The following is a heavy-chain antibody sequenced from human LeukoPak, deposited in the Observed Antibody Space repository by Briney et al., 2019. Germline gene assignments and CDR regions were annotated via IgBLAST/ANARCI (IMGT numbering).Heavy chain of an antibody. J-gene: IGHJ4*02. CDR2: IRYDGSNK. D-gene: IGHD2-2*01. Sequence: PGGSLRLSCIPSGFTFTTYGMHWVRQAPGKGLEWVAFIRYDGSNKYYADSVKGRFTISRDNSKNTLYLQMNSLRAEDTAVYYCAKDPELLGYCSSTSCYFDYWGQGTLVTVSS. CDR3: AKDPELLGYCSSTSCYFDY. CDR1: GFTFTTYG. V-gene: IGHV3-30*02.